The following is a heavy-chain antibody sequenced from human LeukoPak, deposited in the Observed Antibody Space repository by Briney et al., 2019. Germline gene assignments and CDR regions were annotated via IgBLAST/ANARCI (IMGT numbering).Heavy chain of an antibody. Sequence: SETLSLTCTVSGGSISSHYWNWIRQPPGKGLEWIGYIYYSGSTNYNPSLKSRATISVDMSKNQFSLKLSSVTAADTAVYYCARETTVVTPGRSDVFDIWGQGTMVTVSS. CDR3: ARETTVVTPGRSDVFDI. CDR1: GGSISSHY. D-gene: IGHD4-23*01. CDR2: IYYSGST. V-gene: IGHV4-59*11. J-gene: IGHJ3*02.